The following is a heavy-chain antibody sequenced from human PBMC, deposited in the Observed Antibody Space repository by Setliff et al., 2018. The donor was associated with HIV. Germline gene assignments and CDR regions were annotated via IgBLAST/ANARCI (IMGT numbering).Heavy chain of an antibody. J-gene: IGHJ3*02. CDR2: IYASGST. Sequence: SETLSLTCTVSGGSISSGTYYWSWIRQPAEKGLEWIGRIYASGSTNYNPSLRSRVAISVDTSKNHFSLNLSSVTAADTAVYYCVRDHRILGAFDIWGQGTMVTVSS. V-gene: IGHV4-61*02. CDR3: VRDHRILGAFDI. CDR1: GGSISSGTYY. D-gene: IGHD2-21*01.